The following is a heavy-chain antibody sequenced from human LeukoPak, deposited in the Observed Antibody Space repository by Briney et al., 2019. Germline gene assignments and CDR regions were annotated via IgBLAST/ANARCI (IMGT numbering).Heavy chain of an antibody. D-gene: IGHD5-12*01. Sequence: GGSLRLSCAVSGFTVSTNHITWVRQAPGKGLECVSVIYGGGSTYYADSVKGRFTISRDSSKNTVYLQMNSLRAEDTAVYYCAGAWGYSGYGSQGTLVTVSS. CDR2: IYGGGST. V-gene: IGHV3-66*01. CDR3: AGAWGYSGY. CDR1: GFTVSTNH. J-gene: IGHJ4*02.